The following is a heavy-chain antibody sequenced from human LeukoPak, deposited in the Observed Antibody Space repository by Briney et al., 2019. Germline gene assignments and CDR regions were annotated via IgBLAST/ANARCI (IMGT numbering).Heavy chain of an antibody. CDR3: ARDGGSGWYRY. CDR2: IHTSGST. D-gene: IGHD6-19*01. V-gene: IGHV4-4*07. J-gene: IGHJ4*02. CDR1: GASISGYY. Sequence: SSETLSLTCSVSGASISGYYWNWIRQPAGKGLEWIGRIHTSGSTNYNTSLKSRLTVSVDTSKNQFSLKLSSVTAADTAVYYCARDGGSGWYRYWGQGTLVTVS.